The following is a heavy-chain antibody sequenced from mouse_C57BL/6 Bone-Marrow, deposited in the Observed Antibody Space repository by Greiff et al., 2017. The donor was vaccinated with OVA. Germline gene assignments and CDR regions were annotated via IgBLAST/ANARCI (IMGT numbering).Heavy chain of an antibody. CDR3: ARPNWDRFAY. J-gene: IGHJ3*01. CDR1: GYTFTSYW. Sequence: VQLQQPGAELVKPGASVKLSCKASGYTFTSYWMQWVKQRPGQGLEWIGEIDPSDSYTNYNQKFKGKATLTVDTSSSTAYMQLSSLTSEDSAVYYCARPNWDRFAYWGQGTLVTVSA. V-gene: IGHV1-50*01. CDR2: IDPSDSYT. D-gene: IGHD4-1*02.